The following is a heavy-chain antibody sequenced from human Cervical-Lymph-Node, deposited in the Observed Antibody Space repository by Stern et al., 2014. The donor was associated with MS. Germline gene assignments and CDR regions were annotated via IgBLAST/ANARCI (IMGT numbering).Heavy chain of an antibody. CDR1: GFALRNSGVS. V-gene: IGHV2-5*02. D-gene: IGHD4-17*01. CDR2: IYWDDEK. CDR3: THSLHGDYYDAFDT. Sequence: QVTLKESGPTLVKATQPLTLTCTFSGFALRNSGVSVAWTRQPPGKALEGLAVIYWDDEKRYSPSLKSRLSITKDASESQVVLTMTNMDPVDTATYYCTHSLHGDYYDAFDTWGQGTMVTVSS. J-gene: IGHJ3*02.